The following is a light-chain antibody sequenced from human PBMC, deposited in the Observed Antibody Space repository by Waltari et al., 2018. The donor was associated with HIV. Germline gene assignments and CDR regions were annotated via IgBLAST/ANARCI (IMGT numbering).Light chain of an antibody. CDR3: QSVESSGSRV. CDR2: KDN. Sequence: SYELTPPPSVSASPGQTARITCSGDALPTQYVYWYQQRPGQAPVLVIYKDNERPSGIPERFSGSSSGTTVTLTISGVQAEDEADYYCQSVESSGSRVFGGGTKLTVL. CDR1: ALPTQY. J-gene: IGLJ3*02. V-gene: IGLV3-25*03.